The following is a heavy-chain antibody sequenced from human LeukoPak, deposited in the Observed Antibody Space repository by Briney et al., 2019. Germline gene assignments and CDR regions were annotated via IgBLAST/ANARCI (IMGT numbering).Heavy chain of an antibody. CDR2: IKQDGSEK. V-gene: IGHV3-7*03. D-gene: IGHD4-23*01. J-gene: IGHJ4*02. CDR3: AKGPGDYGGKASFDY. CDR1: GFTFSSYW. Sequence: GGSLRLSCAASGFTFSSYWMSWVRQAPGKGLEWVANIKQDGSEKYYVDSVKGRFTISRDNSKNTLYLQMNSLRAEDTAVYYCAKGPGDYGGKASFDYWGQGTLVTVSS.